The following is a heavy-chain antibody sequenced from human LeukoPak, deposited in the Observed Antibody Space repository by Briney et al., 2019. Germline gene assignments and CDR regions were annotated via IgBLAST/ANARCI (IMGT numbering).Heavy chain of an antibody. CDR2: INHSGST. D-gene: IGHD4-23*01. CDR1: GGSFIGYH. J-gene: IGHJ4*02. CDR3: ARDPTTVVTTPYYFDD. V-gene: IGHV4-34*01. Sequence: SETLSLTCAVSGGSFIGYHWNWIRQPPGKGLEWIGEINHSGSTNYNPSLKSRVTISVDTSKNQFSPKLRSVTAADTAVYYCARDPTTVVTTPYYFDDWGQGTLVTVSS.